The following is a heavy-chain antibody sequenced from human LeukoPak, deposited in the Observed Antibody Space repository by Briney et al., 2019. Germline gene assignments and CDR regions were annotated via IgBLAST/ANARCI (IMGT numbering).Heavy chain of an antibody. CDR1: GFTFSSYG. Sequence: GGTLRLSCAASGFTFSSYGMSWVRQAPGKGLEGVSVIYSGGSTYYADSVKGRFTISRDNSKNTLYLQMNSLRAEDTAVYYCARYGSGSSNYYYYYMDVWGKGTTVTISS. V-gene: IGHV3-53*01. D-gene: IGHD3-10*01. CDR2: IYSGGST. CDR3: ARYGSGSSNYYYYYMDV. J-gene: IGHJ6*03.